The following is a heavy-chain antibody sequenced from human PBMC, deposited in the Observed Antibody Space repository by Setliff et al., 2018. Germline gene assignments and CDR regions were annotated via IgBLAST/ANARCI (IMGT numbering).Heavy chain of an antibody. V-gene: IGHV3-9*01. CDR3: AKGTHHEFWSCLPMDA. J-gene: IGHJ6*03. CDR2: ISYNSSSI. D-gene: IGHD3-3*01. Sequence: SLRLSCAASGFTFSDHTMHWVRQAPGKGLEWVSGISYNSSSIGYGDSVKGRFTITRDSAKTSLYLQKNSLGAEDTALYYSAKGTHHEFWSCLPMDAWGKGTTVTVSS. CDR1: GFTFSDHT.